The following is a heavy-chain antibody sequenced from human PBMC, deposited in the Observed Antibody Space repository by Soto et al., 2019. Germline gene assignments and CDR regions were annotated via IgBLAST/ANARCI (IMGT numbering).Heavy chain of an antibody. J-gene: IGHJ4*02. CDR1: GYSISIGNY. CDR2: IYQSGST. CDR3: ARVLGGPLYYFDY. D-gene: IGHD3-3*01. Sequence: SETLSLTCPVSGYSISIGNYWGWIRQPPGKRLEWIRSIYQSGSTYYNPSLRSRATISVDTSKNQFSLKLSSVTAADTAVYYLARVLGGPLYYFDYWGQGILVTVSS. V-gene: IGHV4-38-2*02.